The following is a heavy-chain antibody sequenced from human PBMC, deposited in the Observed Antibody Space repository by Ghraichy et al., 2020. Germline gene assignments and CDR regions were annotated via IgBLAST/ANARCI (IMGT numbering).Heavy chain of an antibody. CDR3: ARGKSSGYYQDY. D-gene: IGHD3-22*01. Sequence: LSLTCAASGFTFSDYYMSWIRQAPGKGLEWVSYISNSGSTIYYADSVKGRFTISRDNAKNSLYLQMNSLRAEDTAVYYCARGKSSGYYQDYWGQGTLVTVSP. CDR1: GFTFSDYY. J-gene: IGHJ4*02. CDR2: ISNSGSTI. V-gene: IGHV3-11*01.